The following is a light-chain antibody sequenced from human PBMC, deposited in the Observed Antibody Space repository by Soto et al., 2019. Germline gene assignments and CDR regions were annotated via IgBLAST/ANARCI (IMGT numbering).Light chain of an antibody. V-gene: IGKV3-15*01. CDR2: GAS. CDR3: QQYNNWPGT. CDR1: QSVSSN. J-gene: IGKJ1*01. Sequence: EIVMTQSPATLSVSPGERATLSCRASQSVSSNLAWHQQKPGQAPRLLIYGASTRATGIPARFSGSGSGTEFTLTISSLQSEDFGVYYCQQYNNWPGTFGQGTKVEIE.